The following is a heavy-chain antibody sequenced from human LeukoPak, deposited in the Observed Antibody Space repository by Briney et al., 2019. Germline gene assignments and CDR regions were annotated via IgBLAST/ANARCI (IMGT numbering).Heavy chain of an antibody. J-gene: IGHJ5*02. CDR2: INHSGST. Sequence: SETLSLTCAVYGGSFSGYYWSWIRQPPGKGLEWIGEINHSGSTNYNPSLKSRVTISVDTSKNQFSLKLSSVTAADTGVYYCARGRRYCSSTSCPNWFDPWGQGTLVTVSS. CDR3: ARGRRYCSSTSCPNWFDP. CDR1: GGSFSGYY. V-gene: IGHV4-34*01. D-gene: IGHD2-2*01.